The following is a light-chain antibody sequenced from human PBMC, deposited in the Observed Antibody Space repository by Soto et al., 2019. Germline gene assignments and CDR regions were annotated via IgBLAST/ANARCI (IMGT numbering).Light chain of an antibody. CDR1: QGIRNN. Sequence: DIQMTQSPSSLSASVGDRVTITCRASQGIRNNLSWYQQKPGKAPKCLIYYASNLHSGVPSRFSGSGSGTEFTLTISSLQPEDFATYFCLQHTSYPRTFGQGTKLESK. CDR3: LQHTSYPRT. CDR2: YAS. V-gene: IGKV1-17*01. J-gene: IGKJ2*01.